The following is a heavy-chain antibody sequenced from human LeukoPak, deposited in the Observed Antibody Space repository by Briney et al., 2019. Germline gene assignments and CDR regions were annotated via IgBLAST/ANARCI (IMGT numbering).Heavy chain of an antibody. D-gene: IGHD2-15*01. CDR3: ARAMRDCSGGSCYPTDY. CDR2: ISAYNGNT. Sequence: ASVKVSCKASGYTFTGYYMHWVRQAPGQGLEWIGWISAYNGNTNYAQKLQGRVTMTTDTSTSTAYMELRSQRSDDTAVYYCARAMRDCSGGSCYPTDYWGQGTLVTVSS. CDR1: GYTFTGYY. V-gene: IGHV1-18*04. J-gene: IGHJ4*02.